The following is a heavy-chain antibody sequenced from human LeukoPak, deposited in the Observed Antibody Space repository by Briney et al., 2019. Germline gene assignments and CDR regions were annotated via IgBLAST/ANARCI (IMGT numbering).Heavy chain of an antibody. Sequence: PSETLSLTCTVSGGSISSYYWSWIRQPPGKGLEWIGYIYYSGSTNYNPSLKSRVTISVDTSKNQFSLKLSSVTAADTAVYYCAREDSGWSDNDYYYYMDVWGKRTTVTVSS. CDR2: IYYSGST. D-gene: IGHD6-19*01. J-gene: IGHJ6*03. CDR3: AREDSGWSDNDYYYYMDV. CDR1: GGSISSYY. V-gene: IGHV4-59*01.